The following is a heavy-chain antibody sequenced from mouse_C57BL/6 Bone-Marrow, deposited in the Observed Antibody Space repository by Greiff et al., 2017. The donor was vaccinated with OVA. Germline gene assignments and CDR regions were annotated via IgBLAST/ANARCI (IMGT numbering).Heavy chain of an antibody. D-gene: IGHD1-1*01. J-gene: IGHJ3*01. V-gene: IGHV14-1*01. CDR2: IDPEDGDT. CDR3: TTHYCGSSYEFSWFAY. Sequence: EVQLQQSGAELVRPGASVKLSCTASGFNIKDYYMHWVKQRPEQGLEWIGRIDPEDGDTEYAPKFQGKATMTAVTTSNTAYLQLSRLTSEDTAVYYCTTHYCGSSYEFSWFAYWGQGTLVTVSA. CDR1: GFNIKDYY.